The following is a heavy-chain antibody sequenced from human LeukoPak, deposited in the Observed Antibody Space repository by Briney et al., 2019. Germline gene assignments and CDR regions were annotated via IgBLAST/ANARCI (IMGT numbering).Heavy chain of an antibody. CDR3: ARGVRIAVAGYIDY. Sequence: GGSLRLSCAASGFTFSTYGMHWVRQAPGKGLEWVAVISKDGSNKYYADSVKGRFTISRDNSKNTLYLQMNSLRAEDTAVYYCARGVRIAVAGYIDYWGQGTLVTVSS. CDR2: ISKDGSNK. V-gene: IGHV3-30*03. J-gene: IGHJ4*02. D-gene: IGHD6-19*01. CDR1: GFTFSTYG.